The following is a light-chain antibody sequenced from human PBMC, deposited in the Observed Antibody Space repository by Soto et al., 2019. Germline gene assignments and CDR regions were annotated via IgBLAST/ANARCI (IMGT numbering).Light chain of an antibody. CDR3: SSYTSSSTLL. V-gene: IGLV2-14*03. Sequence: QSALTQPASVSGSPGQSVTISCTGTSSDIGGFNRVSWYQQHPGKAPKLMIFDVGYRPSGVSNRFSASKSGNTASLTISGLEAEDEADYYCSSYTSSSTLLFGGGTKLTVL. J-gene: IGLJ2*01. CDR1: SSDIGGFNR. CDR2: DVG.